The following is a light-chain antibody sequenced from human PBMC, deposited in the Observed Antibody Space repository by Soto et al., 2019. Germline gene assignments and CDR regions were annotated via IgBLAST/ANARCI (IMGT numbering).Light chain of an antibody. CDR2: DAS. CDR3: QQNSSSRT. V-gene: IGKV3-11*01. CDR1: QSVSSY. Sequence: EIVLTQSPATLSLSPGERATLSCRASQSVSSYLAWYQQKPGQAPRLLIYDASNRATGIPARFSGSGSETDFTLTITRLEPEDFAMYYCQQNSSSRTFGQGTKVDIK. J-gene: IGKJ1*01.